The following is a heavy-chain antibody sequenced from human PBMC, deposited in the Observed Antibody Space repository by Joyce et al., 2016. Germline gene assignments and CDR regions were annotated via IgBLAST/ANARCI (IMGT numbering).Heavy chain of an antibody. D-gene: IGHD3-10*01. CDR2: INTDKDDT. CDR1: GYILTKQA. V-gene: IGHV1-3*04. J-gene: IGHJ5*02. CDR3: ARNVAYCITTGCWFDP. Sequence: QVQFVQSGAEVKKPGASVKVSCKASGYILTKQAIHWVRQAPGERLEWMGWINTDKDDTKYSQMFQGRVNITRNTSANTAYMELSSLRSEDTAICYCARNVAYCITTGCWFDPWGQGTLVTVSS.